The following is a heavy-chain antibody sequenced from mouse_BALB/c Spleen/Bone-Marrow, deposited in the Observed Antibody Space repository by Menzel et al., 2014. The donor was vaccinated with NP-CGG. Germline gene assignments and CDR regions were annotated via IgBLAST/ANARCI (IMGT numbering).Heavy chain of an antibody. CDR2: ISGDGRYT. Sequence: EVMLVESGGGLVKSGGSLKLSCAASGFSFSNYGMSWVRQTPEKRLEWGATISGDGRYTFYSDSVKGRFTISRDNAKNNLYLQLSSLRSEDTALYYCARHAYYDQTEVSFVYWGQGTLVTVSA. V-gene: IGHV5-9-2*01. CDR3: ARHAYYDQTEVSFVY. CDR1: GFSFSNYG. J-gene: IGHJ3*01. D-gene: IGHD2-4*01.